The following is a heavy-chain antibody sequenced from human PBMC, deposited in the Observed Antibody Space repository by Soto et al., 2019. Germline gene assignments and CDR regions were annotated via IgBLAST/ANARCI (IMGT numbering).Heavy chain of an antibody. CDR2: ISYDENVA. D-gene: IGHD1-1*01. Sequence: QVQLVESEGGVVQPGRSLRLSCAASGFTFSNYGMHWVRQAPGKGLEWVTVISYDENVAYYADSVKGRFTSSRDNSKNTLYLQMNSLRTEDTAVYYCAKEGPITNWYFDYWGQGTLVTVSS. CDR1: GFTFSNYG. CDR3: AKEGPITNWYFDY. J-gene: IGHJ4*02. V-gene: IGHV3-30*18.